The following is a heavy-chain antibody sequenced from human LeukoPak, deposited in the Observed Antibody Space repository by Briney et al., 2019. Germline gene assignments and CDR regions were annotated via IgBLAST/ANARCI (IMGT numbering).Heavy chain of an antibody. D-gene: IGHD3-10*01. Sequence: SETLSLTCAVYSGSFSDFYCTWIRQPPGKGLEWIGEINHSGNTKYNPSLKSRVTILLDTSKNQFSLKVRSVTAADTAVYYCATTRGVITLDGYHYYIDVWGKGTTVTVSS. V-gene: IGHV4-34*01. J-gene: IGHJ6*03. CDR2: INHSGNT. CDR3: ATTRGVITLDGYHYYIDV. CDR1: SGSFSDFY.